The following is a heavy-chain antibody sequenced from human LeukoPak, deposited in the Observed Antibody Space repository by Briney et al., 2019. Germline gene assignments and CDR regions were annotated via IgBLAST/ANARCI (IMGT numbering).Heavy chain of an antibody. CDR3: AKTIPGFGNWNYFDY. Sequence: GGSLRLSCVASGFTFSRHGMNWVRQAPGKGLEWVSGISPSGDIKYYVDSVKGRFTVSRDNSKNTVHLQINSLRDEDTAVYYCAKTIPGFGNWNYFDYWGQGTLVTVSS. CDR1: GFTFSRHG. CDR2: ISPSGDIK. D-gene: IGHD1-1*01. J-gene: IGHJ4*02. V-gene: IGHV3-23*01.